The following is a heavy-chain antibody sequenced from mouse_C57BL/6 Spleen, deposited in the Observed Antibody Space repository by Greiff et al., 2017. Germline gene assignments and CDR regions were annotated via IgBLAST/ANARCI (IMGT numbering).Heavy chain of an antibody. D-gene: IGHD2-5*01. CDR2: IWTGGGT. J-gene: IGHJ4*01. Sequence: VKVVESGPGLVAPSQSLSITCTVSGFSFTSYAISWVRQPPGKGLEWLGVIWTGGGTNYNSALTSRLSISKDNSKSQDFVKMNSLQTDDTARYYCARTYSNYNAMDYWGQGTLVTVSA. CDR3: ARTYSNYNAMDY. V-gene: IGHV2-9-1*01. CDR1: GFSFTSYA.